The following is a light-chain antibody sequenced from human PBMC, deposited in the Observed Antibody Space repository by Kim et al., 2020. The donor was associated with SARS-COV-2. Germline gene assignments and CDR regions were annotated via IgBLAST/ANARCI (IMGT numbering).Light chain of an antibody. J-gene: IGLJ2*01. CDR2: NNN. CDR1: SSNIGSYS. V-gene: IGLV1-44*01. Sequence: ELTQPPSASGTPGQRVTISCSGSSSNIGSYSVNWYQQLPGAAPKLLIYNNNQRPSGVPDRFSGSKSGTSASLAISGLQSEDDADYFCAVWNDSLNNLFGGGTQLTVL. CDR3: AVWNDSLNNL.